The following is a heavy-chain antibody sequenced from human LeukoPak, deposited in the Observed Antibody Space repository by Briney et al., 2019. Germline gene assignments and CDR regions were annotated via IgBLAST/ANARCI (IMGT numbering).Heavy chain of an antibody. CDR3: ARDPKGGFSYGWGAFDI. CDR2: IWYDGSNK. Sequence: PTGGSLRLPCAASGFTFSSYGMHWVRQAPGKGLEWVAVIWYDGSNKYYADSVKGRFTISRDNSKNTLYLQMNSLRAEDTAIYYCARDPKGGFSYGWGAFDIWGQGTMVTVSS. CDR1: GFTFSSYG. D-gene: IGHD5-18*01. V-gene: IGHV3-33*01. J-gene: IGHJ3*02.